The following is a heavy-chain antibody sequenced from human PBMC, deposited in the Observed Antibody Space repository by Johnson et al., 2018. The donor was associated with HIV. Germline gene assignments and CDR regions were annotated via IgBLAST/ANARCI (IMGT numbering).Heavy chain of an antibody. V-gene: IGHV3-66*02. Sequence: VQLVESGGGLVQPGGSLRLSCAASGFTVSSNYMSWVRQAPGKGLEWVSVIYSGGSTYYADSVKGRFTISSDNPKNTLYLQMNSLRAEDTAVYYCAKAMSPVVRGNIWGQGTMVTVSS. CDR2: IYSGGST. CDR3: AKAMSPVVRGNI. CDR1: GFTVSSNY. J-gene: IGHJ3*02. D-gene: IGHD3-10*01.